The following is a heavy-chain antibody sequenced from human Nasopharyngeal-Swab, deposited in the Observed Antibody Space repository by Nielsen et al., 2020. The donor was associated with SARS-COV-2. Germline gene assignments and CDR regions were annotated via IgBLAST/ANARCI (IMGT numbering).Heavy chain of an antibody. Sequence: GESLKISCAASGFTFSSYAMHWVRQAPGKGLEWVAVISYDGSNKYYADSVKGRFTISRDNSKNTLYLQMNSLRAEDTAVYYCARAYSDTYYYYSYTMDVWGQGTTVTVSS. CDR1: GFTFSSYA. D-gene: IGHD3-22*01. J-gene: IGHJ6*02. CDR2: ISYDGSNK. V-gene: IGHV3-30*04. CDR3: ARAYSDTYYYYSYTMDV.